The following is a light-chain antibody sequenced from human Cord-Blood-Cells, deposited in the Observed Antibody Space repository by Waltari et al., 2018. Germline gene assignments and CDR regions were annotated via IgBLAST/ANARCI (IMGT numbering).Light chain of an antibody. CDR2: DVS. CDR1: SSDVGGSNY. CDR3: SSYTSSSTLV. V-gene: IGLV2-14*01. J-gene: IGLJ2*01. Sequence: QSALTQPASVSGSPGQSITISCTGTSSDVGGSNYVSWYQQHPGKAPKPMLYDVSNRPSGVSNRFSGSKSGNTASLTISGLQAEDEADYYCSSYTSSSTLVFGGGTKLTVL.